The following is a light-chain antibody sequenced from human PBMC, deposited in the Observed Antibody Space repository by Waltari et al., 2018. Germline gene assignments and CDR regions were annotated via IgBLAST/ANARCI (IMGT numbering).Light chain of an antibody. V-gene: IGKV1-17*01. CDR3: LQHNSYPLT. Sequence: DIQMTQSPSSLSASVGDTVTITCRASQCIGNYLNWFQQKPGKAPKLLIYAATTLQSGVPSRFSGSGSGTEFTLTINSLQPEDFATYYCLQHNSYPLTFGGGTKVEIK. CDR2: AAT. CDR1: QCIGNY. J-gene: IGKJ4*01.